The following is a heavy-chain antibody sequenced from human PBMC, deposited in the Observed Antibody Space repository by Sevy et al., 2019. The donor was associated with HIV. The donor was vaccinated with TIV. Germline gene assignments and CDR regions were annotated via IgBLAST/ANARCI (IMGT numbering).Heavy chain of an antibody. D-gene: IGHD3-9*01. CDR3: ARDTLDWLLGYFDY. J-gene: IGHJ4*02. CDR2: IKHDGSEK. V-gene: IGHV3-7*01. CDR1: GFTFSSYW. Sequence: GGSLRLSCAASGFTFSSYWMSWVRQAPGKGLEWVANIKHDGSEKYYVDSVKGRFTISRDNAKNSLYLQMNSLRAEDTAVYYCARDTLDWLLGYFDYWGQGTLVTVSS.